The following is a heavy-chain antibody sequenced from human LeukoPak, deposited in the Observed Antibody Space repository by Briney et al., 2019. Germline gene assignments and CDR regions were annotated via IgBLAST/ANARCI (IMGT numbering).Heavy chain of an antibody. V-gene: IGHV3-64*01. D-gene: IGHD5-18*01. CDR1: GFTFSSYA. J-gene: IGHJ4*02. CDR3: ARVRGYSYGPSDY. Sequence: PGGSLRLSCAASGFTFSSYAMHWVRQAPGKRLEYVSAISSNGGSTYYANSVKGRFTISRDNSKNTLYLQMGSLRAEDMAVYYCARVRGYSYGPSDYWGQGTLVTVSS. CDR2: ISSNGGST.